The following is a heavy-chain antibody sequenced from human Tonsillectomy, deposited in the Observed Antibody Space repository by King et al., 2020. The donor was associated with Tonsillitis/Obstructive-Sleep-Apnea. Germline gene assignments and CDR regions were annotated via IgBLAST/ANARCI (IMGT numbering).Heavy chain of an antibody. Sequence: VKLQKWGAGLLKPSETLSLTCAVYGGSFSGYYWSWIRQPPGKGLEWIGEINHSGSTNYNPSLKSRVTISVDTSKNQFSLKLSSVTAADTAVYYCARSTVAGTHYWGQGTLVTVSS. V-gene: IGHV4-34*01. CDR2: INHSGST. D-gene: IGHD6-19*01. CDR3: ARSTVAGTHY. CDR1: GGSFSGYY. J-gene: IGHJ4*02.